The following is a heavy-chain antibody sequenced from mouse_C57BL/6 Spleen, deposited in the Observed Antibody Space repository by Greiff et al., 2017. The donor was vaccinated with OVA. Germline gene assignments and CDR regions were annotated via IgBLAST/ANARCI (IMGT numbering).Heavy chain of an antibody. Sequence: EVQLQQSVAELVRPGASVKLSCTASGFNIKNTYMHWVKQRPEQGLEWIGRIDPANGNTKYAPKFQGKATITADTSSNTAYLQLSSLTSEDTAIYYCARGGGIYDYSYYYAMDYWGQGTSVTVSS. CDR2: IDPANGNT. CDR3: ARGGGIYDYSYYYAMDY. CDR1: GFNIKNTY. J-gene: IGHJ4*01. V-gene: IGHV14-3*01. D-gene: IGHD2-4*01.